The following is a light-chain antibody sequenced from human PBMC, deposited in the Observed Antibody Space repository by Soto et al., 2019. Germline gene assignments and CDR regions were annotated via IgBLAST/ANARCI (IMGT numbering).Light chain of an antibody. V-gene: IGKV4-1*01. CDR3: QQYYSTPQT. CDR2: WAS. Sequence: DIVMTQSPDSLAVSLGERATINCKSSQSVLYSSNNKNFLAWYQQKPGQPPKLLIYWASTGESGVPDRFSGSESGTDFTLTISGLQAEDVAVYYCQQYYSTPQTFGPGTKVEIK. CDR1: QSVLYSSNNKNF. J-gene: IGKJ3*01.